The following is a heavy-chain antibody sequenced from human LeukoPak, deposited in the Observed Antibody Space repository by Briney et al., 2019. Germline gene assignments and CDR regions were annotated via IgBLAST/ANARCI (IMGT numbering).Heavy chain of an antibody. CDR3: VKDTSYCSGGSCSFTYSFDY. J-gene: IGHJ4*02. D-gene: IGHD2-15*01. CDR2: IGSGGST. CDR1: GFTFSTYT. V-gene: IGHV3-64D*09. Sequence: GGSLRLSCSASGFTFSTYTMHWVRQAPGKGLEYVSTIGSGGSTYYADSVEGRFTISRDNSKNTLYLQMSSLRPEDTAVYYCVKDTSYCSGGSCSFTYSFDYWGQGTLVTVSS.